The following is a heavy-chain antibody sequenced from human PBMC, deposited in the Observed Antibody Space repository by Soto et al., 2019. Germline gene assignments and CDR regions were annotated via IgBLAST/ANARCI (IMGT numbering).Heavy chain of an antibody. D-gene: IGHD4-17*01. CDR1: GFTFSSYG. CDR3: ARYYGNYVSIDH. J-gene: IGHJ4*02. CDR2: IWYDGSNK. Sequence: GGSLRLSCAASGFTFSSYGMHWVRQAPGKGLEWVAVIWYDGSNKYYADSVKGRFTIARDNSKNTLYLQMNSLSAEDTAVYYCARYYGNYVSIDHWGQGTQVTVS. V-gene: IGHV3-33*01.